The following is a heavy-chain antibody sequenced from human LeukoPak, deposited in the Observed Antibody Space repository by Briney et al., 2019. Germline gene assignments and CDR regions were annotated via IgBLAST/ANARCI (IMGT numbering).Heavy chain of an antibody. V-gene: IGHV4-30-4*01. CDR1: SDSISSGDYY. Sequence: SETLSLTCTVSSDSISSGDYYWSWIRQPAGKGLELIGYINKKGGTFYNPPLKSRVSISIDTSKNQFSLKLTSVTAADTAVYFCAREHKSYGDYPYYFDSWGQGTLVTVSS. J-gene: IGHJ4*02. D-gene: IGHD4-17*01. CDR3: AREHKSYGDYPYYFDS. CDR2: INKKGGT.